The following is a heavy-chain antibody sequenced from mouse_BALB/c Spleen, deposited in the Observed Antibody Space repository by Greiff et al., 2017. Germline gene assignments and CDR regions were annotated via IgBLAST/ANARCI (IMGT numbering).Heavy chain of an antibody. J-gene: IGHJ3*01. CDR2: ISSGGGST. CDR3: ARHGYGSSYVAY. V-gene: IGHV5-12-1*01. Sequence: EVKLVESGGGLVKPGGSLKLSCAASGFAFSSYDMSWVRQTPEKRLEWVAYISSGGGSTYYPDTVKGRFTISRDNAKNTLYLQMSSLKSEDTAMYYCARHGYGSSYVAYWGQGTLVTVSA. D-gene: IGHD1-1*01. CDR1: GFAFSSYD.